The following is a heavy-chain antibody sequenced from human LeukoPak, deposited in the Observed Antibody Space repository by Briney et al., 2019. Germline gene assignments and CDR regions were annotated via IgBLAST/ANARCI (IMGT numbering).Heavy chain of an antibody. CDR3: AREYGSGSYLNWFDP. D-gene: IGHD3-10*01. CDR1: GFTFSSYS. CDR2: ISSSSSYI. J-gene: IGHJ5*02. Sequence: GGSLRLSCAASGFTFSSYSMNWVRQAPGKGLEWVSSISSSSSYIYYADSVKGRFTISRDNAKDSLYLQMNSLRDEDTAVYYCAREYGSGSYLNWFDPWGQGTLVTVSS. V-gene: IGHV3-21*01.